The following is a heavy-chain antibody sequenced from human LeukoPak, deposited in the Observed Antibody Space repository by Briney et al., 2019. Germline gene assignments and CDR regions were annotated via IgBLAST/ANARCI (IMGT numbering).Heavy chain of an antibody. CDR2: ISSSSSYI. V-gene: IGHV3-21*01. D-gene: IGHD1-26*01. CDR3: AKPEAESEELQDY. CDR1: GFTFSSYS. Sequence: GGSLRLSCAASGFTFSSYSMNWVRQAPGKGLEWVSSISSSSSYIYYADSVKGRFTISRDNAKNSLYLQMNSLRAEDTALYSCAKPEAESEELQDYWGHRTLVTVSS. J-gene: IGHJ4*01.